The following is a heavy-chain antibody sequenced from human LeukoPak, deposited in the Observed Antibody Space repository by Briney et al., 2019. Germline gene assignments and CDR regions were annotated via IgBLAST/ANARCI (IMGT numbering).Heavy chain of an antibody. CDR1: GGSISSSNW. V-gene: IGHV4-4*02. Sequence: SGTLSLTCAVSGGSISSSNWWSWVRQPPGKGLEWIGYIYHSGSTNYNPSFKSRVTMSQDLSKNQLSLRLTSVTAADTAVYYCARSWSSGWYWFDPWGQGTLVTVSS. J-gene: IGHJ5*02. D-gene: IGHD6-19*01. CDR3: ARSWSSGWYWFDP. CDR2: IYHSGST.